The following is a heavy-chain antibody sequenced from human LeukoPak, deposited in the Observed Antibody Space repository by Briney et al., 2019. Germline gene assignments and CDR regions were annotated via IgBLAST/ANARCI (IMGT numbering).Heavy chain of an antibody. Sequence: GGSLRLSCAASGFTFSSYAMSWVRQASGKGLEWVGRIRTKNNNYATGYTASMKGRFTISRDDSKSTAYLQLNSLKAEDTAVYYCTRPFGSGSYGSLDVWGQGTTVTVSS. V-gene: IGHV3-73*01. CDR2: IRTKNNNYAT. CDR1: GFTFSSYA. J-gene: IGHJ6*02. D-gene: IGHD3-10*01. CDR3: TRPFGSGSYGSLDV.